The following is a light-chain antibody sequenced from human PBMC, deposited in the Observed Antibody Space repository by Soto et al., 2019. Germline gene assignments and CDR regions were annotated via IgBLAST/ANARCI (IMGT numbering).Light chain of an antibody. Sequence: DIQMAQFPCSLSASLGDRVTITCRASQSVSNYLHWYQQKPGKAPNLLIYDASSLQSGVPSRFSGSGSGTDFTHTISSLQREDFATYYCQQSYYNPTFGQGTKVDIK. CDR3: QQSYYNPT. CDR1: QSVSNY. J-gene: IGKJ1*01. V-gene: IGKV1-39*01. CDR2: DAS.